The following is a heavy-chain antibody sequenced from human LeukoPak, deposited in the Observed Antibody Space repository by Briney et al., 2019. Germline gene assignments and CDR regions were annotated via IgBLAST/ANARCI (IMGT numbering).Heavy chain of an antibody. D-gene: IGHD3-3*01. V-gene: IGHV1-69*01. Sequence: SVKVSCKASGGTFSSYAISWVRQAPGQGLEWMGGIIPIFATTNYAQKFQGRVTISADESTSTAYMELSSLRSEDTAIYYCARAPTRSYDFVWWGQGTLVTV. CDR1: GGTFSSYA. J-gene: IGHJ4*02. CDR3: ARAPTRSYDFVW. CDR2: IIPIFATT.